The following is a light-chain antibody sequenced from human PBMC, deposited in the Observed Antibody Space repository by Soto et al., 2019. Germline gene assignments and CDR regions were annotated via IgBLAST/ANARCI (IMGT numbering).Light chain of an antibody. CDR3: ISYTGSSTSYV. CDR2: GVS. V-gene: IGLV2-14*01. Sequence: QSALTQPASLSGSPGQSITISCSGTRTDIGSYNYVAWYQQFPGKTPKILIYGVSNRPSGASSRFSGSKSGNTASLTISGLQAEDEADYYCISYTGSSTSYVFGSGTKLTVL. J-gene: IGLJ1*01. CDR1: RTDIGSYNY.